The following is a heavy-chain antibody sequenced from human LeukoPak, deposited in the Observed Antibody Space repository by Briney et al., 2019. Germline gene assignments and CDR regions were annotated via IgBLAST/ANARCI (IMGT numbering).Heavy chain of an antibody. Sequence: ASVKVSCKASGYTFTGYYMHWVRQAPGQGLEWMGWINPNSGGTNYAQKFQGRVTMTRDTSISTAYMELSRLRSDDTAVYYCARGITIFGVALPGWFDPWGQGTLVTVSS. CDR2: INPNSGGT. CDR1: GYTFTGYY. CDR3: ARGITIFGVALPGWFDP. D-gene: IGHD3-3*01. V-gene: IGHV1-2*02. J-gene: IGHJ5*02.